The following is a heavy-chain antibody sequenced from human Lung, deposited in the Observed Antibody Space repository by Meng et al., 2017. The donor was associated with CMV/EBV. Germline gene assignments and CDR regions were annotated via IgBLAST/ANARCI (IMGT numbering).Heavy chain of an antibody. CDR1: GGTFSKDV. CDR3: ARSRGLSSTPSRPPTYGMDV. CDR2: IILIPGRP. Sequence: SVKVSXKASGGTFSKDVISWVRQAPGQGLEWMGWIILIPGRPKHAQKFQDRVTITADRSTSTAFMELTSLASEDTAVYYCARSRGLSSTPSRPPTYGMDVWGQGXTVTVSS. J-gene: IGHJ6*02. D-gene: IGHD2-2*01. V-gene: IGHV1-69*10.